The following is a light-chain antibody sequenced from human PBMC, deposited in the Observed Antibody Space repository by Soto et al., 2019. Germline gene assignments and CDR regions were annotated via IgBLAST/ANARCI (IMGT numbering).Light chain of an antibody. J-gene: IGKJ5*01. CDR3: QQYGSSPIT. CDR1: QSVSSSY. CDR2: GAS. Sequence: EIVLTQSPGTLSLSPGERATLSCRASQSVSSSYLAWYQQKPGQAPRLLIYGASSRATGIQDRFSGSGSGTDFTLTITRLEPEDFAVYYCQQYGSSPITFGRGTRLEIK. V-gene: IGKV3-20*01.